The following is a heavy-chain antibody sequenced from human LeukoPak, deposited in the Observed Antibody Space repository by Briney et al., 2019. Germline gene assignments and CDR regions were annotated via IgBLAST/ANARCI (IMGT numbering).Heavy chain of an antibody. J-gene: IGHJ6*03. Sequence: SVKVSCKASGGTFSSYAISWVRQAPGQGLEWMGGIIPIFGTASYAQKFQGRVTITADKSTSTAYMELSSLRSEDTAVYYCARGRITIFDYYYYMDVWGKGTTVTVSS. CDR1: GGTFSSYA. CDR3: ARGRITIFDYYYYMDV. V-gene: IGHV1-69*06. CDR2: IIPIFGTA. D-gene: IGHD3-3*01.